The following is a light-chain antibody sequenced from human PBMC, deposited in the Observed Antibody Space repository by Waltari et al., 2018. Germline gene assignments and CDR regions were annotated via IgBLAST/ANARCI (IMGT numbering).Light chain of an antibody. V-gene: IGLV2-14*03. CDR3: SSYTSSTSLVI. CDR1: DNDIGYYDY. Sequence: QSALTQPASVSGSPGQSITISCTGTDNDIGYYDYVAWYQQHPGKAPKLLIYDVPTRPLGLSNRFSGSKSGNTASLTISGLEAEDEGDYYCSSYTSSTSLVIFGGGTKLTVL. J-gene: IGLJ2*01. CDR2: DVP.